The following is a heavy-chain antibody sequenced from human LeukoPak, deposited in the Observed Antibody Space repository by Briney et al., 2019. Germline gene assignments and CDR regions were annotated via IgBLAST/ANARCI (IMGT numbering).Heavy chain of an antibody. CDR1: GFTFDDYG. CDR3: ARSGGELYPIDY. Sequence: GGSLRLSCAASGFTFDDYGMHWVRQAPGKGLEWVSGISWNSGSIGYADSVKGRFTISRDNAKNSLYLQMNSLRAEDTALYYCARSGGELYPIDYWGQGTLVTVSS. CDR2: ISWNSGSI. V-gene: IGHV3-9*01. D-gene: IGHD2-21*01. J-gene: IGHJ4*02.